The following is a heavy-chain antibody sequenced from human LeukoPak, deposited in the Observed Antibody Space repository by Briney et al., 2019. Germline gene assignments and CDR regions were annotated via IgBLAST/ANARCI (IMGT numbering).Heavy chain of an antibody. J-gene: IGHJ4*02. CDR3: ARGSYYYDSSGYSVQFDY. D-gene: IGHD3-22*01. V-gene: IGHV1-8*03. CDR1: GYTFTSYD. Sequence: ASVKVSCKASGYTFTSYDINWVRQATGQGLEWMGWMNPNSGNTGYAQKFQGRVTITRNTSISTAYMELSSLRSEDTAVYYCARGSYYYDSSGYSVQFDYWGQGTLVTVSS. CDR2: MNPNSGNT.